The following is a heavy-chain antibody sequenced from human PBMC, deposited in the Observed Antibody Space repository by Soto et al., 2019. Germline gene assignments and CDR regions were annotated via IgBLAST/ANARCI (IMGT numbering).Heavy chain of an antibody. J-gene: IGHJ4*02. V-gene: IGHV1-18*04. CDR3: ATYDSSGYFDY. CDR1: GYTFTSYG. Sequence: AAVKVSCKASGYTFTSYGISWVRQAPGQGLEWMGWISAYNGNTNYAQKLQGRVTMTTDTSTSTAYMELRSLRSDDTAVYYCATYDSSGYFDYWGQGTLVTVSS. CDR2: ISAYNGNT. D-gene: IGHD3-22*01.